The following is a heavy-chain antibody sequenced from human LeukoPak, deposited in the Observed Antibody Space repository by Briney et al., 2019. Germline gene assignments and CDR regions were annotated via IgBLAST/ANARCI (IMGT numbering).Heavy chain of an antibody. CDR1: GFTFSSYW. J-gene: IGHJ6*02. CDR2: MNIDGSEK. CDR3: AKDRTARHGMDV. Sequence: GGSLRLSCAASGFTFSSYWMGWVRQAPGKRLEWVANMNIDGSEKYYADSAKGRFTISRDNARNSVYLQMNSLRVEDTALYYCAKDRTARHGMDVWGQGTTVTVSS. D-gene: IGHD5-18*01. V-gene: IGHV3-7*03.